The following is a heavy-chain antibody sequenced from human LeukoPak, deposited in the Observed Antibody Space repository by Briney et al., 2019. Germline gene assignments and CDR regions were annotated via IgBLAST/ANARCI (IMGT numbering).Heavy chain of an antibody. CDR2: IIPIFGTA. D-gene: IGHD6-13*01. Sequence: SVKVSCKASGGTFSSYDISWVRQAPGQGLEWMGGIIPIFGTANYAQKFQGRVTITTDESTSTAYMELSSLRSEDTAVYYCARALIPYSCSAYYYYYMDVWGKGTTVTVSS. CDR1: GGTFSSYD. J-gene: IGHJ6*03. CDR3: ARALIPYSCSAYYYYYMDV. V-gene: IGHV1-69*05.